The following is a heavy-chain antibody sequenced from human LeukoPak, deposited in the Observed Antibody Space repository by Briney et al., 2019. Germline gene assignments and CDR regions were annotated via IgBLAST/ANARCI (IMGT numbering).Heavy chain of an antibody. D-gene: IGHD3-22*01. CDR2: IYYSGST. V-gene: IGHV4-39*01. J-gene: IGHJ4*02. CDR3: ARAGGYYDSSGYTNFDY. Sequence: PSETLSLTCTVSGGSISSSSYYWGWIRQPPGKGLEWIGSIYYSGSTYYNPSLKSRVTISVDTSKNQFSLKLSSVTAADTAVYYCARAGGYYDSSGYTNFDYRGQGTLVTVSS. CDR1: GGSISSSSYY.